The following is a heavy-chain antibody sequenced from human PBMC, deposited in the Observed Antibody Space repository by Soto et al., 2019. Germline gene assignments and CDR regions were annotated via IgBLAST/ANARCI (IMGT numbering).Heavy chain of an antibody. CDR2: IYNGGTT. CDR1: GGSISSVNYF. D-gene: IGHD7-27*01. CDR3: ARGPSGDKVDS. Sequence: SETLSLTCTVSGGSISSVNYFWRWIRQPPDKGLKRIGHIYNGGTTYNNPSLKNRVTISVDTSKNQFSLKLTSMSAADTAVYYCARGPSGDKVDSWGQGTLVTVSS. J-gene: IGHJ4*02. V-gene: IGHV4-30-4*01.